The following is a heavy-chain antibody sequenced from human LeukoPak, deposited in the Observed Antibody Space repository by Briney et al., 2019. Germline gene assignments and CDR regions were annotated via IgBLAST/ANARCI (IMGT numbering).Heavy chain of an antibody. V-gene: IGHV3-72*01. Sequence: GGSLRLSCAASGFTFSDAYMDWVRQAPGKGLQWVGRIRNKPHSYTTDYAASVKGSFTISRDDSKSSLFLQMNSLKTEDAAVYYCTRVRHGDYFDPWGLGTLVTVSS. CDR2: IRNKPHSYTT. CDR1: GFTFSDAY. J-gene: IGHJ4*02. CDR3: TRVRHGDYFDP. D-gene: IGHD4-17*01.